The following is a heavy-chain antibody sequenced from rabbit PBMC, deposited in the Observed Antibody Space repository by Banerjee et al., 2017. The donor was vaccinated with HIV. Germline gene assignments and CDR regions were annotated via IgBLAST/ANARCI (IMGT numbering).Heavy chain of an antibody. CDR3: ATDSYVDSLYEAL. CDR2: IYAGSSGSI. Sequence: QEQLVESGGGLVQPEGSLTLTCTASGFSFSSSYYMCWVRQAPGKGLEWIACIYAGSSGSIDYASWAKGRFTISKTSSTTVTLQMTSLTAADTATYFCATDSYVDSLYEALWGPGTLVTVS. D-gene: IGHD1-1*01. J-gene: IGHJ6*01. V-gene: IGHV1S45*01. CDR1: GFSFSSSYY.